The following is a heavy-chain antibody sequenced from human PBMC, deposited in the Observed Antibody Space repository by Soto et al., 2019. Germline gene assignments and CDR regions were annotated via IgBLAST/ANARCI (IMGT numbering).Heavy chain of an antibody. V-gene: IGHV1-2*04. D-gene: IGHD6-13*01. J-gene: IGHJ4*02. CDR2: INPNSGGT. CDR1: GYTFTGYY. CDR3: XXAXXXXGSSPFDY. Sequence: QVQLVQSGAEVKKPGASVKVSCKASGYTFTGYYMHWVRQAPGQGLEWMGWINPNSGGTNYAQKFQGWVTMTRDTXXXXXXXXXXXXXXXXXXXXXXXXAXXXXGSSPFDYWGQGTLVTVSS.